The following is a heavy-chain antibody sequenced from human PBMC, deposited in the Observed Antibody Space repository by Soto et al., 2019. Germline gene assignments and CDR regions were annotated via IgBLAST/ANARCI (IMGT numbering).Heavy chain of an antibody. J-gene: IGHJ3*02. CDR2: ISGSAGST. D-gene: IGHD1-7*01. Sequence: GGSLRLSCTASGFTCSSYAMNWVRQAPGKGLEWVSAISGSAGSTYYADSVKGRFTISRDTSKNTLYLQMNSLRAEDTAVYYCAKGNSWSPALVLDIWGQGTMVTVSS. V-gene: IGHV3-23*01. CDR1: GFTCSSYA. CDR3: AKGNSWSPALVLDI.